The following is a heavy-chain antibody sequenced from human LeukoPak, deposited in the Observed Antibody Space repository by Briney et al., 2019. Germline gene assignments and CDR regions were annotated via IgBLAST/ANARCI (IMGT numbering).Heavy chain of an antibody. Sequence: PSETLSLTCTVSGGSISSYYWSWIRQPPGKGLEWIGDIYYSGSTNYNPSLKSRVTISVDTPKNQFSLKLSSVTAADTAVYYCARKGSSGYYSPYFDYWGQGTLVTVSS. CDR2: IYYSGST. V-gene: IGHV4-59*01. J-gene: IGHJ4*02. D-gene: IGHD3-22*01. CDR3: ARKGSSGYYSPYFDY. CDR1: GGSISSYY.